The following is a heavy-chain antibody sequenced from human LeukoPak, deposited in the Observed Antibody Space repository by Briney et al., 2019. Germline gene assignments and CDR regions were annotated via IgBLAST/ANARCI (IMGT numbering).Heavy chain of an antibody. CDR2: IYYSGST. V-gene: IGHV4-59*01. Sequence: SETLSLTCTVSGGSISSYYWSWIRQPPGKGLEWIGYIYYSGSTNYNPSLKSRVTISVDTSKNQFSLKLSSVTAADTAVYYCARAASSSSECAFDIWGQGTMVTVSS. D-gene: IGHD6-6*01. J-gene: IGHJ3*02. CDR3: ARAASSSSECAFDI. CDR1: GGSISSYY.